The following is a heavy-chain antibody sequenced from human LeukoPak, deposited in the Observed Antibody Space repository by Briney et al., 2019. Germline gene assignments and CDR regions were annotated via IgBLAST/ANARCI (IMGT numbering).Heavy chain of an antibody. CDR2: INPNSGGT. CDR3: ARDSLGTGYYYYYMDV. D-gene: IGHD3-16*01. J-gene: IGHJ6*03. Sequence: WASVTVSCKASGYTFTGYYMHWVRQAPGQGLEWMGWINPNSGGTNYAQKFQGRVTMTRDTSISTAYMELSRLRSDDTAVYYCARDSLGTGYYYYYMDVWGKGTTVTISS. V-gene: IGHV1-2*02. CDR1: GYTFTGYY.